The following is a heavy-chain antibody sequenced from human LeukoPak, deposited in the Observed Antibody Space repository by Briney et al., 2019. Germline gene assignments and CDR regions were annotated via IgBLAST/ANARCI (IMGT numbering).Heavy chain of an antibody. Sequence: SETLSLTCTVSGGSISSYYWSWIRQPAGTGLEWIGRIYTSGSTNYNPSLKSRVTMSVDTSKNQFSLKLSSVTAADTAVYYCARDQSHPWYSSSWHDAFDIWGQGTMVTVSS. CDR3: ARDQSHPWYSSSWHDAFDI. D-gene: IGHD6-13*01. V-gene: IGHV4-4*07. J-gene: IGHJ3*02. CDR2: IYTSGST. CDR1: GGSISSYY.